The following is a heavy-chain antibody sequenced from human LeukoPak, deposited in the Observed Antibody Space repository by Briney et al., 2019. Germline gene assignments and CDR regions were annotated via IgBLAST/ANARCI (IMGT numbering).Heavy chain of an antibody. Sequence: SETLSLTCTVSGGSISSYYWSWIRQPPGKGLEWIGYIYYSGSTNYNPSLKSRVTISVDTSKNQFSLKLSSVTAADTAVYYCAGIAAAKVLWGQGTMVTVSS. V-gene: IGHV4-59*01. CDR1: GGSISSYY. CDR2: IYYSGST. J-gene: IGHJ3*01. D-gene: IGHD6-13*01. CDR3: AGIAAAKVL.